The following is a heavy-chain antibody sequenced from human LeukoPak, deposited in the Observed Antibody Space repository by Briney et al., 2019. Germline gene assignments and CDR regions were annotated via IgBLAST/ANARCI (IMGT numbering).Heavy chain of an antibody. J-gene: IGHJ6*02. CDR3: ARGSVNYDSSGYRSPYYYYGMDV. D-gene: IGHD3-22*01. CDR1: GYTFTGYY. V-gene: IGHV1-8*02. Sequence: GASVKVSCKASGYTFTGYYMHWVRQAPGQGLEWMGWMNPNSGNTGYAQKFQGRVTMTRNTSISTAYMELRSLRSDDTAVYYCARGSVNYDSSGYRSPYYYYGMDVWGQGTTVTVSS. CDR2: MNPNSGNT.